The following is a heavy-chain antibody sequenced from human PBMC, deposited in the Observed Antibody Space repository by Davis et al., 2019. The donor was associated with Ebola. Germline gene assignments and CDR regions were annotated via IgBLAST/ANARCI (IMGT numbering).Heavy chain of an antibody. V-gene: IGHV3-30-3*01. D-gene: IGHD3-22*01. Sequence: GESLKISCAASGFTFSSYAMHWVRQAPGKGLEWVAVISYDGSNKYYADSVKGRFTISRDNSQNTLYLQMDSLRAEDTAVYYCARTMTGYWGQGTLVTVSS. J-gene: IGHJ4*02. CDR1: GFTFSSYA. CDR2: ISYDGSNK. CDR3: ARTMTGY.